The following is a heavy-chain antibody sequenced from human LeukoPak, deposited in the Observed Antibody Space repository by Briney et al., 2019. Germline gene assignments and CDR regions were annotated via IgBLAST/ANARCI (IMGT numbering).Heavy chain of an antibody. CDR1: GFTFNSYA. CDR2: ISSNGGST. V-gene: IGHV3-64D*06. Sequence: PGGSLRLSCSASGFTFNSYAMHWVRQAPGKGLEYVSAISSNGGSTYYADSVKGRFTISRDNSKNTLYLQMSSLRAEDTAVYCCVKSIYSSSWYVSVFDYWGQGTLVTVSS. J-gene: IGHJ4*02. D-gene: IGHD6-13*01. CDR3: VKSIYSSSWYVSVFDY.